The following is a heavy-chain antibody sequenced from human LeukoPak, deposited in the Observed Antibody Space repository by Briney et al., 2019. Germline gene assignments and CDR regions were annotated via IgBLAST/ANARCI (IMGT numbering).Heavy chain of an antibody. Sequence: GGSLRLSCAASGFTFSNAWMNWVRQAPGKGLEWVGRIKTKSDGGTADYAAPVKGRFTISRDDSKNTLYLQMNSLKTEDTAMYYCTTDWRSTESDYGDYPFDYWGQGTLATVSS. CDR3: TTDWRSTESDYGDYPFDY. V-gene: IGHV3-15*01. CDR1: GFTFSNAW. CDR2: IKTKSDGGTA. J-gene: IGHJ4*02. D-gene: IGHD4-17*01.